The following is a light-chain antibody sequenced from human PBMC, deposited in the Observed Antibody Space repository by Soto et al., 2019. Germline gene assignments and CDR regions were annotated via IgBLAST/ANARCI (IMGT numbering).Light chain of an antibody. J-gene: IGKJ1*01. V-gene: IGKV3-20*01. CDR3: QQYGSSGT. CDR2: GAS. Sequence: EIVLAQSPGTLSLSPGERATLSCRASQSVSNNYLAWYKQXPGQAPXXLIYGASNRATGIPDRFSGSGSGTDFTLTIRRLEPEDFVVYYCQQYGSSGTFGQGTKLDIK. CDR1: QSVSNNY.